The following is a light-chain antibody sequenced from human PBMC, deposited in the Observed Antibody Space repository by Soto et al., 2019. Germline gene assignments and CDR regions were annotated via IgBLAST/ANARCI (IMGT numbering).Light chain of an antibody. Sequence: QSVLTQPASVSGSPGQSITISCTGTSSDIGAYNFVSWYQQHPGKAPKLMLYDVNIRPSGVSNRFSGSKSGNTASLTISGLQADDEADYYRTSCTTSTTMIFGGGTKLTVL. V-gene: IGLV2-14*03. CDR1: SSDIGAYNF. J-gene: IGLJ2*01. CDR2: DVN. CDR3: TSCTTSTTMI.